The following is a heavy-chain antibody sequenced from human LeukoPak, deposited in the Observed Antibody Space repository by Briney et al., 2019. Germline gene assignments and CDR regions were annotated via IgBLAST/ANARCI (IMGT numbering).Heavy chain of an antibody. J-gene: IGHJ4*02. D-gene: IGHD1-26*01. V-gene: IGHV3-23*01. CDR2: ISGSGETT. CDR1: GFTFSSYA. Sequence: GGSLRLSCAASGFTFSSYAMGWVRQAPGKGLEWVSAISGSGETTYYADSVMGRFTISRDNSKSTFFLQMNSLRAEDTAVYYCTKGTSGWEQGLDYWDQGTLVTVSS. CDR3: TKGTSGWEQGLDY.